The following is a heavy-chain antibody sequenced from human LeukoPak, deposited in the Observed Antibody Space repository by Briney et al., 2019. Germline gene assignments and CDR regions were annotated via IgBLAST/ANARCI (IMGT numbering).Heavy chain of an antibody. CDR2: IIASGGST. CDR1: GFNFGSSS. D-gene: IGHD5-24*01. V-gene: IGHV3-23*01. Sequence: GGSLRLSCAASGFNFGSSSMSWVRQAPGKGLEWVSSIIASGGSTFYADSVKGRFTTSRDNSKNTLSLQMNSLRAEDTAVYYCARGDGYNFFDYWGQGTLVTVSS. CDR3: ARGDGYNFFDY. J-gene: IGHJ4*02.